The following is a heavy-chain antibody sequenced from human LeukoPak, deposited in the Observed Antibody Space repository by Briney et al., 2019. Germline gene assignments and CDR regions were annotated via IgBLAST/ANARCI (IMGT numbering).Heavy chain of an antibody. CDR2: IYHSGGT. D-gene: IGHD2-8*01. Sequence: SETLSLTCAVSGGSISSSTNWWSWVRQPPGKGLEWIGEIYHSGGTNYNPSLKSQITISVDKSQNQFSLKVNSLTAADTAVYYCATNGYYCMDVWGKGTTVTVSS. CDR1: GGSISSSTNW. CDR3: ATNGYYCMDV. J-gene: IGHJ6*03. V-gene: IGHV4-4*02.